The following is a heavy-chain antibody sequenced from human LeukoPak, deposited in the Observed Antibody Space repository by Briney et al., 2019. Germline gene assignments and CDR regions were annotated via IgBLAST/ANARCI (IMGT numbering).Heavy chain of an antibody. CDR1: GFTFSRNA. CDR3: AKDLLEAGGSGSYYSFDY. J-gene: IGHJ4*02. V-gene: IGHV3-30*04. Sequence: PGGSLRLSCAASGFTFSRNAIHWVRQAPGKGLEWVTVISYDGSNKYYADSVKGRFTISRDNSKNTLYLQMNSLRAEDTAVYYCAKDLLEAGGSGSYYSFDYWGQGTLVTVSS. D-gene: IGHD3-10*01. CDR2: ISYDGSNK.